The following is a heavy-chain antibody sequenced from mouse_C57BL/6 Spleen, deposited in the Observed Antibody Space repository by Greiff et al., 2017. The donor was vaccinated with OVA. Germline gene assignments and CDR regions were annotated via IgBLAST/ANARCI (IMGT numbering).Heavy chain of an antibody. J-gene: IGHJ3*01. CDR3: TMSYGSSYDWFAY. Sequence: QVHVKQSGAELVRPGASVTLSCKASGYTFTDYEMHWVKQTPVHGLEWIGAIDPETGGTAYNQKFKGKAILTADKSSSTAYMELRSLTSEDSAVYYCTMSYGSSYDWFAYWGQGTLVTVSA. CDR2: IDPETGGT. V-gene: IGHV1-15*01. CDR1: GYTFTDYE. D-gene: IGHD1-1*01.